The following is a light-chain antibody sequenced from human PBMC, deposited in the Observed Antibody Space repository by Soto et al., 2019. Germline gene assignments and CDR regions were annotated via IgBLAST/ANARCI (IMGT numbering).Light chain of an antibody. Sequence: EIVLTQSPGTLSLSPGERATLSCRSSQSVRSSYLAWYQQKPGQAPRLLIYGASTRATGIPARFSGSGSGTEFTLTISSLQSEDFAVYYCQQYGSSTWTFGQGTKVDIK. CDR3: QQYGSSTWT. CDR1: QSVRSSY. CDR2: GAS. V-gene: IGKV3-20*01. J-gene: IGKJ1*01.